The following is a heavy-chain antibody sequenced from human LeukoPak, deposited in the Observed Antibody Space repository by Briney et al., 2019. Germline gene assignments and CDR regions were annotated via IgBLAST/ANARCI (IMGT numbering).Heavy chain of an antibody. CDR2: INPNSGAI. CDR1: GYTFNAYY. Sequence: GASVKVSCKASGYTFNAYYIHWVRQAPGQGLEWMGWINPNSGAISYAQKFQGRVAMTRDTSISTVYMELSRLRSDDTAVYYCARLPPNCYNSGTPTFDYWGQGTLVTVSS. D-gene: IGHD3-10*01. J-gene: IGHJ4*02. V-gene: IGHV1-2*02. CDR3: ARLPPNCYNSGTPTFDY.